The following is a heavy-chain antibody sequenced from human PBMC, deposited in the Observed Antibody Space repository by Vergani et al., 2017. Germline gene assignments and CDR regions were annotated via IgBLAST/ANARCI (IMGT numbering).Heavy chain of an antibody. J-gene: IGHJ4*02. CDR2: IYHSGGA. Sequence: QLHLQESGPGLVKPSETLSLTCTVSGGSITSRSYYWGWIRQPPGKGLEWIGNIYHSGGAYYNPSLKGRVTISVDTSKNQFSLEVTSVTAADTAVYYCARGWVSGWYGELGYWGQGTLVTVSS. CDR1: GGSITSRSYY. V-gene: IGHV4-39*01. D-gene: IGHD6-19*01. CDR3: ARGWVSGWYGELGY.